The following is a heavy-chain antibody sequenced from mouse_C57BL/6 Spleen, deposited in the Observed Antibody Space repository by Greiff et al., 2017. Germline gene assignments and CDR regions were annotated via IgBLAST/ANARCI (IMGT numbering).Heavy chain of an antibody. CDR1: GYAFSSSW. Sequence: QVQLKQSGPELVKPGASVKISCKASGYAFSSSWMNWVKQRPGKGLEWIGRIYPGDGDTNYNGKFKGQATLTADKDSSTDYMQLSSLTSEDSAVYFCASSSSRSYVMDYWGQRNSVTVSS. CDR2: IYPGDGDT. J-gene: IGHJ4*01. V-gene: IGHV1-82*01. D-gene: IGHD1-1*01. CDR3: ASSSSRSYVMDY.